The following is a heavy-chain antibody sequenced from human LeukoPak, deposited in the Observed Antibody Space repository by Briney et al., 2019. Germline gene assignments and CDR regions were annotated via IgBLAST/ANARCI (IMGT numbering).Heavy chain of an antibody. CDR2: ISSSSSYT. D-gene: IGHD4/OR15-4a*01. CDR3: ARGDSLTTAVDY. CDR1: GFTSSDYY. J-gene: IGHJ4*02. Sequence: GGSLRLSCAASGFTSSDYYMSWIRQAPGKALEWVSYISSSSSYTNYADSVKGQFTISRDNAKNSLYLQMNSLRAEDTAVYYCARGDSLTTAVDYWGQGTLVTVSS. V-gene: IGHV3-11*06.